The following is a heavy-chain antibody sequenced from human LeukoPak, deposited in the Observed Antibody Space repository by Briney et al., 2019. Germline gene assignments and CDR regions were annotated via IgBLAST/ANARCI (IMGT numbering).Heavy chain of an antibody. J-gene: IGHJ5*02. CDR3: ARDMGPYGGSPGAS. V-gene: IGHV3-74*01. CDR2: VATGGTGP. Sequence: GVSLRLSCAASGFTFSGYWMHWVRQAPGKGLVWVSRVATGGTGPSYADSVKGRFTISRNNAKNTLYLQMNSLSAEDTAVYFCARDMGPYGGSPGASWGQGTLVTVSS. D-gene: IGHD4-23*01. CDR1: GFTFSGYW.